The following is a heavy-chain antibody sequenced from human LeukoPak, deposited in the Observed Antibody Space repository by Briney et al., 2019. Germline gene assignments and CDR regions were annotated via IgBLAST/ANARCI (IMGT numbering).Heavy chain of an antibody. D-gene: IGHD2-15*01. Sequence: SETLSLTCTVSGGSISSYYWTWIRQPAGKGLEWIGRIYTSGSTNYNPSLKSRVTMSVDTSKNQFSLKLSSVTAADTAVYYCASPVCSGGSCYRDAFDIWGQGTMVTASS. CDR2: IYTSGST. J-gene: IGHJ3*02. CDR1: GGSISSYY. V-gene: IGHV4-4*07. CDR3: ASPVCSGGSCYRDAFDI.